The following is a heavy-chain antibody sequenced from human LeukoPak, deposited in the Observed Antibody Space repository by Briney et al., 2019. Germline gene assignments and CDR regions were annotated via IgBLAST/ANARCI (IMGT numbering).Heavy chain of an antibody. Sequence: GGSQRLSCAASGFTFSSYIMNWVRQAPGKGLEWVSYISSSSSTIYYADSVKGRFTISRDNAKNSLYLQMNSLRAEDTAVYYCARDLSYGYVLSNYFDYWGQGTLVTVSS. CDR2: ISSSSSTI. CDR1: GFTFSSYI. J-gene: IGHJ4*02. D-gene: IGHD5-18*01. V-gene: IGHV3-48*01. CDR3: ARDLSYGYVLSNYFDY.